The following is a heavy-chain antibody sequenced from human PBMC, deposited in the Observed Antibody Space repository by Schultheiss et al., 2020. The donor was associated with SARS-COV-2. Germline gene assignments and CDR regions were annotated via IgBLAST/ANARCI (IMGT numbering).Heavy chain of an antibody. CDR3: ARAGYSSTRGLGDGYYYYYYGMDV. D-gene: IGHD6-13*01. CDR2: ISSSSSYI. V-gene: IGHV3-21*04. Sequence: GGSLRLSCAASGFTFSSYAMSWVRQAPGKGLEWVSSISSSSSYIYYADSVKGRFTISRDNSKNTLYLQMNSLRAEDTAVYYCARAGYSSTRGLGDGYYYYYYGMDVWGQGTTVTVSS. CDR1: GFTFSSYA. J-gene: IGHJ6*02.